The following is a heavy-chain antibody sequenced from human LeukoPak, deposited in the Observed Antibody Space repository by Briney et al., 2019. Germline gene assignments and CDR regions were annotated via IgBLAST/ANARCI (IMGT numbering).Heavy chain of an antibody. J-gene: IGHJ3*01. V-gene: IGHV3-48*04. Sequence: GGSLRLSCAASGFSFRSYTMNWVRQAPGKGLEWVSYISSSGSTIYYADSVKGRFTISRDNAKNSLYLQMNSLRAEDTAVYYCARGNIVAISGAFDVWGQGTMVTVSS. CDR3: ARGNIVAISGAFDV. CDR1: GFSFRSYT. CDR2: ISSSGSTI. D-gene: IGHD5-12*01.